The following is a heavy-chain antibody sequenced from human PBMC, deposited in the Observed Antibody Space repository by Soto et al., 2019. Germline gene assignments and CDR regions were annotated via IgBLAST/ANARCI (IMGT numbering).Heavy chain of an antibody. J-gene: IGHJ5*02. Sequence: QVQLQQWDAGLLKPSETLSLTCAVYGGSFSGYYWSWIRQPPGKGLEWIGEINHSGSTNYNPSLKSRVTISVDTSKNQFSLKLSSVTAADTAVYYCARGERAVAGGRSRSRIWFDPWGQGTLVTVSS. CDR3: ARGERAVAGGRSRSRIWFDP. D-gene: IGHD6-19*01. CDR1: GGSFSGYY. CDR2: INHSGST. V-gene: IGHV4-34*01.